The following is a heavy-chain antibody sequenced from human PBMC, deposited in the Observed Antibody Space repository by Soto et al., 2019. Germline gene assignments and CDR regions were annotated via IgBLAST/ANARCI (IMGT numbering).Heavy chain of an antibody. D-gene: IGHD2-21*02. CDR1: GFTFSSYA. V-gene: IGHV3-30-3*01. J-gene: IGHJ5*02. CDR2: ISYDGSNK. Sequence: QVQLVESGGGVVQPGRSLRLSCAASGFTFSSYAMHWVRQAPGKGLEWVAVISYDGSNKYYADSVKGRFTISRDNSKNTLYLQMNSLRPEDTALYYCAGGGGNSGNWFDPWGQGTLVTVSS. CDR3: AGGGGNSGNWFDP.